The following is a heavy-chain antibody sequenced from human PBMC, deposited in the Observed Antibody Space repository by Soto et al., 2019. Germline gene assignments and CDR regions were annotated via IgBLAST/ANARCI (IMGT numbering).Heavy chain of an antibody. CDR2: FDPEDGET. CDR1: GYTLTELS. CDR3: ATGIAVAGNFDY. J-gene: IGHJ4*02. V-gene: IGHV1-24*01. Sequence: ASVKVSCKVSGYTLTELSMHWVRQAPGKGLEWMGGFDPEDGETIYAQKFQGRVTMTEDTSTDTAYMELSSLRSEGTAVYYCATGIAVAGNFDYWGQGTLVTVSS. D-gene: IGHD6-19*01.